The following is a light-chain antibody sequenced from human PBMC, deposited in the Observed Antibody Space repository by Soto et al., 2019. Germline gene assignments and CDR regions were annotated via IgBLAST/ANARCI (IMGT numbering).Light chain of an antibody. J-gene: IGKJ3*01. Sequence: EIVLTQSPGTLSLSPGERATLSCRASQSVSSSYLARYQQKPGQAPGLLIYGASSRATGIPARFRGSGSGTDFTLTISRLEPEDFAVYFCQQYGSSPRITFGPGTKGDIK. CDR1: QSVSSSY. V-gene: IGKV3-20*01. CDR3: QQYGSSPRIT. CDR2: GAS.